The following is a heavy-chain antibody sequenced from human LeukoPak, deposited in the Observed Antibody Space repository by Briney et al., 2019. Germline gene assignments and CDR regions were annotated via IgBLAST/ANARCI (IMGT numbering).Heavy chain of an antibody. CDR3: ARGGYYYDSSGYSDY. CDR1: GYTFTGYY. V-gene: IGHV1-2*02. Sequence: ASVKVSCKASGYTFTGYYMHWVRQAPGQGLEWMGWINPNSGGTNYAQKFQGRVTMTRDTSISTAYMELSRLRSDDTAAYYCARGGYYYDSSGYSDYWGQGTLVTVSS. CDR2: INPNSGGT. D-gene: IGHD3-22*01. J-gene: IGHJ4*02.